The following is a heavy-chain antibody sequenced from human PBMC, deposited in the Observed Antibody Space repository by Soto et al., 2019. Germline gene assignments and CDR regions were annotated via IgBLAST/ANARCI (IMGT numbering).Heavy chain of an antibody. CDR3: ARRLTSYYSGSRGFDP. D-gene: IGHD3-10*01. CDR2: IYYSGNT. V-gene: IGHV4-39*01. Sequence: SETLSLTCTVSGGSISSSNSYWGWIRQPPGKGLEWIGSIYYSGNTYYNPSLKSRVTISVDTSKNQFSLKLSSVTAADTAVYNCARRLTSYYSGSRGFDPWGQGTLVTSPQ. J-gene: IGHJ5*02. CDR1: GGSISSSNSY.